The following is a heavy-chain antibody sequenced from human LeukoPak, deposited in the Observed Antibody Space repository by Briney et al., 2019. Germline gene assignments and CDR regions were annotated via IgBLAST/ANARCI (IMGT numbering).Heavy chain of an antibody. CDR1: GYTFTSYD. J-gene: IGHJ4*02. CDR2: MNPNSGNT. Sequence: ASVKVSCKASGYTFTSYDINWVRQATGQGLEWMGWMNPNSGNTGYAQKFQGRVTMTRNTSISTAYMELSSLRSEDAAVYYCARGRWGGRYFDYWGQGTLVTVSS. CDR3: ARGRWGGRYFDY. V-gene: IGHV1-8*01. D-gene: IGHD3-16*01.